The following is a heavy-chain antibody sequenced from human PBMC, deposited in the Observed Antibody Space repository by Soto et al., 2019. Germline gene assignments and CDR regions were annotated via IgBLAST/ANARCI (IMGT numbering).Heavy chain of an antibody. CDR1: GFTFSSYA. CDR2: ISYDGSNK. D-gene: IGHD2-2*01. J-gene: IGHJ4*02. Sequence: GGSLRLSCAASGFTFSSYAMHWVRQAPGKGLEWVAVISYDGSNKYYADSVKGRFTISRDNSKNTLYLQLNSLRAEDTAVYYCARGLGYCSSTSCYNFDYWGQGTLVTVSS. V-gene: IGHV3-30-3*01. CDR3: ARGLGYCSSTSCYNFDY.